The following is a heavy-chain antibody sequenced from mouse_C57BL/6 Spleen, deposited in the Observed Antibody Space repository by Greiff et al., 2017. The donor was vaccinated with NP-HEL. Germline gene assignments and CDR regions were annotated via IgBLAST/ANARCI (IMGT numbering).Heavy chain of an antibody. Sequence: QVQLQQPGAELVRPGSSVKLSCKASGYTFTSYWMHWVKQRPIQGLEWIGNIDPSDSETHYNQKFKDKATVTVDKSSSTAYMQLSSLTSEDSAVYYCARGDYYGSSPAYWGQGTLVTVSA. CDR2: IDPSDSET. J-gene: IGHJ3*01. V-gene: IGHV1-52*01. D-gene: IGHD1-1*01. CDR3: ARGDYYGSSPAY. CDR1: GYTFTSYW.